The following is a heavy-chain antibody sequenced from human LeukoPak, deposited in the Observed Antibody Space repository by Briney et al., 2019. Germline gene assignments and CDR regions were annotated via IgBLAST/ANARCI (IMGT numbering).Heavy chain of an antibody. V-gene: IGHV4-39*01. Sequence: PSETLSLTCTVSGGSISSSSYYWGWIRQPPGKGLEWIGSIYYSGSTYYNPSLKSRVTISVDTSKNQFSLKLSSVTAADTAVYYSARRCSFLECPLDYWGQGTLVTVSS. J-gene: IGHJ4*02. D-gene: IGHD3-3*02. CDR1: GGSISSSSYY. CDR2: IYYSGST. CDR3: ARRCSFLECPLDY.